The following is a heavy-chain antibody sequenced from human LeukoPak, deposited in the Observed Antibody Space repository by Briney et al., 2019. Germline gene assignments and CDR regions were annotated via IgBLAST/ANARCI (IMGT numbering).Heavy chain of an antibody. CDR3: ARVRGPFTFGGVLDY. D-gene: IGHD3-16*01. CDR1: GYTFTGYY. CDR2: INPNSGGT. J-gene: IGHJ4*02. V-gene: IGHV1-2*06. Sequence: HGASVKVSCKASGYTFTGYYMHWVRQAPGQGLEWMGRINPNSGGTNYAQKFQGRVTMTRDTSISTAYMELSRLRSDDTAVYYCARVRGPFTFGGVLDYWGQGTLVTVSS.